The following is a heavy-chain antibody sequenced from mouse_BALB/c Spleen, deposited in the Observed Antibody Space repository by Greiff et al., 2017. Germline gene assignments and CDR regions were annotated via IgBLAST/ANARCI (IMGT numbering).Heavy chain of an antibody. CDR2: IYPGDGDT. Sequence: QVQLQQSGPELVKPGASVKISCKASGYAFSSSWMNWVKQRPGQGLEWIGRIYPGDGDTNYNGKFKGKATLTADKSSSTAYMQLSSLTSVDSAVYFCAKLGSDYAMDYWGQGTSVTVSS. CDR3: AKLGSDYAMDY. V-gene: IGHV1-82*01. CDR1: GYAFSSSW. D-gene: IGHD4-1*01. J-gene: IGHJ4*01.